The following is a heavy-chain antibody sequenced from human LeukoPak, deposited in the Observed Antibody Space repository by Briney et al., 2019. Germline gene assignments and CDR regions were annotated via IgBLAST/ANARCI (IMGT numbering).Heavy chain of an antibody. Sequence: SETLSLTCTVSGYSISSGYYWGWIRQPPGKGLEWIGSIYHSGSTNYNPSLKSRVTISVDTSKNQFSLKLSSVTAADTAVYYCARDYYDSSGELDYWGQGTLVTVSS. CDR1: GYSISSGYY. V-gene: IGHV4-38-2*02. D-gene: IGHD3-22*01. J-gene: IGHJ4*02. CDR3: ARDYYDSSGELDY. CDR2: IYHSGST.